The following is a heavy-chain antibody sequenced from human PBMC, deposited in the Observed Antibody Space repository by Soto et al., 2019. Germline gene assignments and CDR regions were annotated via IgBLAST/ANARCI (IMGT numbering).Heavy chain of an antibody. Sequence: SETLSLTCTVSGGSISSSSYYWGWIRQPPGKGLEWIGSIYHSGSTNYNPSLKSRVTISVDKSKNQFSLKLSSVTAADTAVYYCARAMAGYRTNDYWGQGTLVTVSS. D-gene: IGHD6-19*01. CDR2: IYHSGST. CDR3: ARAMAGYRTNDY. V-gene: IGHV4-39*07. CDR1: GGSISSSSYY. J-gene: IGHJ4*02.